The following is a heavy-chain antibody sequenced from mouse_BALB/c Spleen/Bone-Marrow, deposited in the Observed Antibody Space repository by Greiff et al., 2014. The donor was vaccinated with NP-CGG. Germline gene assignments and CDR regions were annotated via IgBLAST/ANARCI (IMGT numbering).Heavy chain of an antibody. Sequence: LQESGPDLVKPGASVKMSCKASGYTFTSYVIHWVKQKPGQGLEWIGYIHPYNDGTRYNEKFKGKATLTSDKSSSTAYMELSSLTSEDSAVYYCARSRNYRNDGYYAMDYWGQGTSVTVSS. D-gene: IGHD2-14*01. CDR2: IHPYNDGT. CDR3: ARSRNYRNDGYYAMDY. CDR1: GYTFTSYV. J-gene: IGHJ4*01. V-gene: IGHV1-14*01.